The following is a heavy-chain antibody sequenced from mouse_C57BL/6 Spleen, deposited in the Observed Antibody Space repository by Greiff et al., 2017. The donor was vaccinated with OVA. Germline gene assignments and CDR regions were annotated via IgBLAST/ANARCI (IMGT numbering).Heavy chain of an antibody. CDR1: GYAFSSSW. V-gene: IGHV1-82*01. Sequence: VQLQQSGPELVKPGASVKISCKASGYAFSSSWMNWVKQRPGKGLEWIGRIYPGDGDTNYNGKFKGKATLTADKSSSTAYMQLSSLTSEYSAVYVCARKGDGHYFDYWGQGTTLTVSS. J-gene: IGHJ2*01. CDR2: IYPGDGDT. D-gene: IGHD3-1*01. CDR3: ARKGDGHYFDY.